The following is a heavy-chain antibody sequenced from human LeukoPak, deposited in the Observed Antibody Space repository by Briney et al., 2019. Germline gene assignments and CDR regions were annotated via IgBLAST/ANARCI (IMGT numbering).Heavy chain of an antibody. Sequence: GGSLRLSCAASGFTFSSYAMHWVRQAPGKGLEWVAVISYDGSNKYYAESVKGRFTISRDNAKNSLFLQMNSLRAEDTAVYYCARKVLSGSRYFDYWGQGALVTVSS. J-gene: IGHJ4*02. CDR1: GFTFSSYA. CDR2: ISYDGSNK. CDR3: ARKVLSGSRYFDY. D-gene: IGHD1-26*01. V-gene: IGHV3-30-3*01.